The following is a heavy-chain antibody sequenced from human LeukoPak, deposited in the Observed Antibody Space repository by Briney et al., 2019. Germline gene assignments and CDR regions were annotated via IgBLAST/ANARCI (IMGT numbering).Heavy chain of an antibody. Sequence: GGSLRLSCAASGFTFSDYYMSWIRQAPGKGLEWISYITSSGSSVYYPDSVKGRFTISRDNAKNSLFLQINSLRAEDTAIFYCARALNDVFDIWGQGTMVTVSS. CDR2: ITSSGSSV. V-gene: IGHV3-11*01. CDR1: GFTFSDYY. J-gene: IGHJ3*02. CDR3: ARALNDVFDI.